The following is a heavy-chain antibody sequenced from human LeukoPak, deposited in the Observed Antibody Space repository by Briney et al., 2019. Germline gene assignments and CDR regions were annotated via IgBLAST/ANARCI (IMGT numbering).Heavy chain of an antibody. CDR1: GYSISSGYY. Sequence: SETLSLTCAVSGYSISSGYYWGWIRQPPGKGLEWIGSIYHSGSTYYNPSLKSRATISVDTSKNQFSLKLSSVTAADTAVYYCARLSQDTWDAFDIWGQGTMVTVSS. V-gene: IGHV4-38-2*01. D-gene: IGHD2-15*01. J-gene: IGHJ3*02. CDR2: IYHSGST. CDR3: ARLSQDTWDAFDI.